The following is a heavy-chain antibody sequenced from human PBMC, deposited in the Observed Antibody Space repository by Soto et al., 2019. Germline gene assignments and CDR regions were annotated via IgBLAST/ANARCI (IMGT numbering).Heavy chain of an antibody. D-gene: IGHD3-10*01. J-gene: IGHJ6*03. V-gene: IGHV4-59*08. Sequence: PSETLSLTCTVSGGSISSYYWSWIRQPPGKGLEWIGYIYYSGSTNYNPSLKSRVTISVDTSKNQFSLKLSSVTAADTAVYYCERLTSRFPLSYYYRDVWGKGTTVTVSS. CDR3: ERLTSRFPLSYYYRDV. CDR1: GGSISSYY. CDR2: IYYSGST.